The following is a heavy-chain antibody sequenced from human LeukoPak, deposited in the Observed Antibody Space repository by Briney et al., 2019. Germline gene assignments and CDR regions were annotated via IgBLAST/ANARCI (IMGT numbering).Heavy chain of an antibody. J-gene: IGHJ6*04. CDR2: IYYSGST. CDR1: GGSISSGDYY. V-gene: IGHV4-30-4*01. CDR3: ARDQGHYGSGSYHYYYYYGMDV. D-gene: IGHD3-10*01. Sequence: SQTLSLTCTVSGGSISSGDYYWSWIRQPPGKGLEWIGYIYYSGSTYYNPSLESRVTISVDTSKNQFSLKLSSVTAADTAVYYCARDQGHYGSGSYHYYYYYGMDVWGKGTTVTVSS.